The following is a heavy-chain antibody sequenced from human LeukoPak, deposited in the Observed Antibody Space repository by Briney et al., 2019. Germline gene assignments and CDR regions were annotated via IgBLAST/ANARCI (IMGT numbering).Heavy chain of an antibody. D-gene: IGHD1-1*01. J-gene: IGHJ4*02. CDR2: INSDGSTT. CDR1: GFTFSGYW. Sequence: GSLRLSCAASGFTFSGYWMRWVRQAPGKGLVWVSRINSDGSTTSYADSVKGRFTSSRDNAKNTLYLQMNSLTAEDTAVYYCARDYNYGLDYWGQGTLVTVSS. V-gene: IGHV3-74*01. CDR3: ARDYNYGLDY.